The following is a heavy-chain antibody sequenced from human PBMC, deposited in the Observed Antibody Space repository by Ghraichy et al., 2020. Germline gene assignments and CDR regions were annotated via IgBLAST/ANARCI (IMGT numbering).Heavy chain of an antibody. Sequence: SQTLSLTCSVSGGSISSGSYYWSWIRQTPGKGLEWIGNIYYSGSTNYNPSLKSRVTISVDTSKNQFSLKLTSVTAADTAVYYCTGPGVWVAGWGQGTLVTVSS. V-gene: IGHV4-61*01. CDR2: IYYSGST. D-gene: IGHD2-8*01. CDR3: TGPGVWVAG. CDR1: GGSISSGSYY. J-gene: IGHJ4*02.